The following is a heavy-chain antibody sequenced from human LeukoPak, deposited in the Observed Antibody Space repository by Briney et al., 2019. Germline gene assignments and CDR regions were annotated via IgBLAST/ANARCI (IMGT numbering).Heavy chain of an antibody. CDR2: IYPRGST. CDR1: GGSISSGSYS. Sequence: SQTLSLTRAVSGGSISSGSYSWSWIRQPPGKGLEWIGYIYPRGSTYYNPSLKSRVILSLDKSANQFSLNLSSVTAADTAVYYCARGTYYYGSGSYVHPVPPGAFDLWGQGTMVTVSS. D-gene: IGHD3-10*01. CDR3: ARGTYYYGSGSYVHPVPPGAFDL. J-gene: IGHJ3*01. V-gene: IGHV4-30-2*01.